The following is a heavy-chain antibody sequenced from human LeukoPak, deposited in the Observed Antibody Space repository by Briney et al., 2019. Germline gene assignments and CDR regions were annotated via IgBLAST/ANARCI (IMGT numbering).Heavy chain of an antibody. J-gene: IGHJ4*02. D-gene: IGHD2-15*01. CDR2: MSPNSGNT. V-gene: IGHV1-8*01. CDR3: TRVSDCSGGNCFDY. CDR1: EYTFTNYD. Sequence: GASVKVSCTASEYTFTNYDINWVRQAPGQGLEWMGWMSPNSGNTGSVQKFQGRVNMTRNTSISTAYMELSSLRSEDTAVYYCTRVSDCSGGNCFDYWGQGTLVTVSS.